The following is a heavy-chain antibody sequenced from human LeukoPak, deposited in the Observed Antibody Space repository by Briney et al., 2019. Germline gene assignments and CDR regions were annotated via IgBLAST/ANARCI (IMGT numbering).Heavy chain of an antibody. CDR1: GFTFSDYY. V-gene: IGHV3-11*01. D-gene: IGHD6-19*01. CDR3: ARTQQWLVLGFDP. Sequence: GGSLRLSCAASGFTFSDYYMSWIRQAPGKGLEWISYISSNGRTIYYADSVKGRFTISRDNARKSVYLQMNDLRAEDTAIYYCARTQQWLVLGFDPWGQGTLVTVSS. J-gene: IGHJ5*02. CDR2: ISSNGRTI.